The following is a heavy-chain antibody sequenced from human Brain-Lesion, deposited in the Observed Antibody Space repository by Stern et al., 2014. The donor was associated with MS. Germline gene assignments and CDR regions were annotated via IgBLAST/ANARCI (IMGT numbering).Heavy chain of an antibody. CDR3: ARDQRGITIFGVVTDYYYLGMDV. CDR2: LNPNTGGT. CDR1: GYIFTGYY. J-gene: IGHJ6*02. Sequence: VHLVESGSEVKKPGASVKVSCKTSGYIFTGYYIHWVRQAPGQGLEWMAWLNPNTGGTTSAHKFQGRVTMSRDTSISTAYVELSSLTSDDTAVYYCARDQRGITIFGVVTDYYYLGMDVWGQGTTVTVSS. V-gene: IGHV1-2*02. D-gene: IGHD3-3*01.